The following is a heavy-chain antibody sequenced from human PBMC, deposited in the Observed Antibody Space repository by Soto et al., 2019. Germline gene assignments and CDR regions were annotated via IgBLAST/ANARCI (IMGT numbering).Heavy chain of an antibody. J-gene: IGHJ6*02. Sequence: PGGSLRLSCEASGFTFSSYNVNWVRQAPGKGLEWVSSIGSSSTYTYYADSLKGRLIISRDNAKNSVYLQINSLRAEDTAVYYCARDQVGMDVWGQGTPVTVSS. V-gene: IGHV3-21*01. CDR3: ARDQVGMDV. CDR2: IGSSSTYT. CDR1: GFTFSSYN.